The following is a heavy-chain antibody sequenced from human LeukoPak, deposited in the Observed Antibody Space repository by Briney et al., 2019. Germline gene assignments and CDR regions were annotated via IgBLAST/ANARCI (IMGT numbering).Heavy chain of an antibody. Sequence: SETLSLTCTVSGGSISSYYWSWIGQPPGKGLEWIGYIYYSGSTNYNPSLKSRVTISVDTSKNQFSLKLSSVTAADTAVYYCARGSTRDKFDPWGQGTLVTVSS. D-gene: IGHD2-15*01. CDR2: IYYSGST. CDR1: GGSISSYY. CDR3: ARGSTRDKFDP. V-gene: IGHV4-59*01. J-gene: IGHJ5*02.